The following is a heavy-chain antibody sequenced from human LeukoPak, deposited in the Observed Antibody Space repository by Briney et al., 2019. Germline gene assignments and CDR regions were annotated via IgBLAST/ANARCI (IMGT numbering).Heavy chain of an antibody. CDR2: IYYRGST. J-gene: IGHJ6*03. CDR1: GGSFSGYY. Sequence: PSETLSLTCAVYGGSFSGYYWSWIRQPPGKGLEWIGSIYYRGSTYYNPSLKSRVTISVDTSKNQFSLKLSSVTAADTAVYYCARVAFCSGYYYYHMDVWGKGTTVTVSS. V-gene: IGHV4-34*01. D-gene: IGHD3-3*01. CDR3: ARVAFCSGYYYYHMDV.